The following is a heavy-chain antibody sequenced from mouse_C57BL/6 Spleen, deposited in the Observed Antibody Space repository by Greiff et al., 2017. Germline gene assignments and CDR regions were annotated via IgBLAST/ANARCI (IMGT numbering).Heavy chain of an antibody. V-gene: IGHV1-69*01. CDR3: AREGVEAWFAY. CDR2: IDPSDSYT. CDR1: GYTFTSYW. J-gene: IGHJ3*01. Sequence: QVQLKQPGAELVMPGASVKLSCKASGYTFTSYWMHWVKQRPGQGLEWIGEIDPSDSYTNYNQKFKGKSTLTVDKSSSTAYLQLSSLTSEDSAVYYCAREGVEAWFAYWGQGTLVTVSA.